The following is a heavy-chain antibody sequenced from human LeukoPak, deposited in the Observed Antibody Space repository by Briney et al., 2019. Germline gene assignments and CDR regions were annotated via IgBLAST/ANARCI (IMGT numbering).Heavy chain of an antibody. J-gene: IGHJ4*02. V-gene: IGHV3-15*01. CDR3: TTEKGVVAGNFDY. D-gene: IGHD2-15*01. CDR2: IKSKTDGGTT. Sequence: GGSLRFSCAASGFTFSDSYMSWVRQAPGKGLEWVGRIKSKTDGGTTDYAAPVKGRFTISRDDSKNTLYLQMNSLKTEDTAVYYCTTEKGVVAGNFDYWGQGTLVTVSS. CDR1: GFTFSDSY.